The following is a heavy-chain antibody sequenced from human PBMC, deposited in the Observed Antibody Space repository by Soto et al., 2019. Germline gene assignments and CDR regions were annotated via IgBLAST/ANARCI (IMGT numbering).Heavy chain of an antibody. D-gene: IGHD3-3*01. J-gene: IGHJ6*02. V-gene: IGHV3-74*01. CDR3: AKDRGEEGLKFLEWFGGMDV. Sequence: PGGSLRLSCAASGFTVRNYWMNWVRQAPGKGLVWVSHIKSDGTTSYADSVEGRFTVSRDDAKNTFYLQMNSLRAEDTAVYYCAKDRGEEGLKFLEWFGGMDVWGHGTTVTVSS. CDR2: IKSDGTT. CDR1: GFTVRNYW.